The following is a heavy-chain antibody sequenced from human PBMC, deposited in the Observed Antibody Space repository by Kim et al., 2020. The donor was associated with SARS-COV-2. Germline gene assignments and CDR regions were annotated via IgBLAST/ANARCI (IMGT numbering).Heavy chain of an antibody. CDR2: IYYSGST. CDR3: ARHEAVGVSAYYYYGMDV. D-gene: IGHD3-16*01. Sequence: SETLSLTCTVSGGSISSSSYYWGWIRQPPGKGLEWIGSIYYSGSTYYNPSLKSRVTISVDTSKNQFSLKLSSVTAADTAVYYCARHEAVGVSAYYYYGMDVWGQGTTVTVSS. J-gene: IGHJ6*02. CDR1: GGSISSSSYY. V-gene: IGHV4-39*01.